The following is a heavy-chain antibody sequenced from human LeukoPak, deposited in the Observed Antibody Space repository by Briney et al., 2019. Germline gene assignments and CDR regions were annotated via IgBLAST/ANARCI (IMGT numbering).Heavy chain of an antibody. V-gene: IGHV3-30*18. D-gene: IGHD4-17*01. CDR2: ISYDGSNK. CDR1: RFTLSIYC. Sequence: GGSLRLSCAASRFTLSIYCMLGVSQAPGKGLEWVAVISYDGSNKYYADSVKGRFTISRGNSKNTLYLQMNSLRAEDTAVYYCAKVPHGDYTVDYWGQRTLVTVSS. J-gene: IGHJ4*02. CDR3: AKVPHGDYTVDY.